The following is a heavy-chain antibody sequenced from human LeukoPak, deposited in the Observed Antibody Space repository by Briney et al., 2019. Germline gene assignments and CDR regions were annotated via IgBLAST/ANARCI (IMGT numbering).Heavy chain of an antibody. CDR2: ISYDGSNK. V-gene: IGHV3-30*18. J-gene: IGHJ6*02. Sequence: GGSLRLSCAASGFTFSSYGMHWVRQAPGKGLEWVAVISYDGSNKYYADSVKGRFTISRDNSKNTLYLQMNSLRAEDTAVYYCAKGHYRYNWNVHRLDKYYYYGMDVWGQGTTVTVSS. D-gene: IGHD1-20*01. CDR1: GFTFSSYG. CDR3: AKGHYRYNWNVHRLDKYYYYGMDV.